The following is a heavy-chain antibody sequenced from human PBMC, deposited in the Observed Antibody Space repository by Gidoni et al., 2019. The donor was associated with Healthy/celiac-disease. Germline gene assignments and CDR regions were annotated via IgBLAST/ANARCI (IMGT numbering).Heavy chain of an antibody. D-gene: IGHD2-2*01. CDR2: INHSGST. CDR1: GGSFSGYY. V-gene: IGHV4-34*04. Sequence: QVRLQQWGAGLLKPSESLSLTCAVSGGSFSGYYWSWIRPPPGKGLEWIGEINHSGSTNDNPALRSRATISVDSTKNQFSRKLSSVTAADTAVYYCARGGCRGTSCYGLGWFDPWGQGTLVTVSS. CDR3: ARGGCRGTSCYGLGWFDP. J-gene: IGHJ5*02.